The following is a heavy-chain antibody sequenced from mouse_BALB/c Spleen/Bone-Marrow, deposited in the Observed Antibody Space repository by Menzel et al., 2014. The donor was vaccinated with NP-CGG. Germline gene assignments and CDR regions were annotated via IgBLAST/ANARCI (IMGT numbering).Heavy chain of an antibody. CDR2: IRSKSNNYAT. J-gene: IGHJ3*01. Sequence: EVKLVESGGGLVQPKGSLKLSCAASGSTFNTNAMNWVRQAPGKGLEWVARIRSKSNNYATYFADSVKDRFTVSRDDSQNMLYLQMNNLKTEDTAMYYCVSGSYRFAYWGQGTLVTVSA. D-gene: IGHD1-1*02. CDR3: VSGSYRFAY. V-gene: IGHV10S3*01. CDR1: GSTFNTNA.